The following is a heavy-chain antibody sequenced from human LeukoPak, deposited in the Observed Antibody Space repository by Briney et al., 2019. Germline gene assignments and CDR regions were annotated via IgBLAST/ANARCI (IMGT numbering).Heavy chain of an antibody. J-gene: IGHJ4*02. CDR3: AREGRDGFRVIDY. Sequence: GEPLKISCKGSGYSFTSYWIGWVRQMPGKGLEWMGTIYPGDSDIRYSPSFQGQVTISADKSISTAYLQWSSLKASDTAMYYCAREGRDGFRVIDYWGQGTLVTVSS. D-gene: IGHD5-24*01. CDR1: GYSFTSYW. V-gene: IGHV5-51*01. CDR2: IYPGDSDI.